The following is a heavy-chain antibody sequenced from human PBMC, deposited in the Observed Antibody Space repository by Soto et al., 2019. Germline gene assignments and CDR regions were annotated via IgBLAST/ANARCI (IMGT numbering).Heavy chain of an antibody. CDR1: GYTFTGYY. CDR3: ARPVDAVVGVEY. CDR2: INPNSGGT. D-gene: IGHD2-21*01. V-gene: IGHV1-2*02. J-gene: IGHJ4*02. Sequence: QVQLVQSGAEVKKPGASVKVSCKASGYTFTGYYIHWMRQAPGQGLEWMGWINPNSGGTDYAQKFQGRVTMTRDTSISTAYMELSRLRFDDTAVYYCARPVDAVVGVEYWGLGTLVTVSS.